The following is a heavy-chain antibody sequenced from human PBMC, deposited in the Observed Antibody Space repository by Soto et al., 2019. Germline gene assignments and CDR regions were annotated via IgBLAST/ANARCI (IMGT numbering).Heavy chain of an antibody. V-gene: IGHV3-30*18. J-gene: IGHJ6*03. D-gene: IGHD2-21*02. Sequence: GGSLRLSCAASGFTFSSFGMHWVRQAPGKGLEWVAVISYDGSSKYYADSVKGRFTLSRDNSKNTLYLQMNSLRAEDTAVYYCAKDRDDYYYYYYMDVWGKGTPVTVSS. CDR1: GFTFSSFG. CDR2: ISYDGSSK. CDR3: AKDRDDYYYYYYMDV.